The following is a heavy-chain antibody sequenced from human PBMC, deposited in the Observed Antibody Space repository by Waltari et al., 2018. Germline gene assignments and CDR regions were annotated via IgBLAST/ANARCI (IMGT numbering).Heavy chain of an antibody. CDR1: GGSISSYY. CDR3: ARAAYYDYVWGSYRSYYFDY. Sequence: QVQLQESGPGLVKPSETLSLTCTVSGGSISSYYWSWIRQPPGKGREWIGYIYYSGSTNYNPSLKSRVTISVDTSKNQFSLKLSSVTAADTAVYYCARAAYYDYVWGSYRSYYFDYWGQGTLVTVSS. D-gene: IGHD3-16*02. CDR2: IYYSGST. V-gene: IGHV4-59*01. J-gene: IGHJ4*02.